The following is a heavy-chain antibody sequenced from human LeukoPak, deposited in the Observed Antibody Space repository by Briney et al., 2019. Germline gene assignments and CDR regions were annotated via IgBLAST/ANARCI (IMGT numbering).Heavy chain of an antibody. J-gene: IGHJ4*02. CDR3: AKDVLRFLEWLYYFDY. CDR1: GFTFSSCA. Sequence: GGSLRLSCAASGFTFSSCAMSWVRQAPGKGLEWVTAISGSGGSTYYADSVKGRFTISRDNSKNTLYLQMNSLRAEDTAVYYCAKDVLRFLEWLYYFDYWGQGTLVTVSS. CDR2: ISGSGGST. D-gene: IGHD3-3*01. V-gene: IGHV3-23*01.